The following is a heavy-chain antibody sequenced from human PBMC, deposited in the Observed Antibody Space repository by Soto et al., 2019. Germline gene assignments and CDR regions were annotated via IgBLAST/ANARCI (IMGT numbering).Heavy chain of an antibody. CDR3: ARSRVITFGGVIVIPDYFDY. V-gene: IGHV5-51*01. CDR2: IYPGDSDT. J-gene: IGHJ4*02. D-gene: IGHD3-16*02. Sequence: ESLKISCKGSGYSFTSYWIGWVRQMPGKGLEWMGIIYPGDSDTRYSPSLQGQVTISADKSISTAYLQWSSLKASDTAMYYCARSRVITFGGVIVIPDYFDYWGQGTLVTVSS. CDR1: GYSFTSYW.